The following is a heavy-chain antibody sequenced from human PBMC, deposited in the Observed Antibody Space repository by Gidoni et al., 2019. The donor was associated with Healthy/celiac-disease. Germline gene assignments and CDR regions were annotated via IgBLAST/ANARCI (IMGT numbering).Heavy chain of an antibody. Sequence: EVQLVESGGGLVQPGGSLRLSCPASGFTFSSYSMNWVRQAPGKGLEWVSYMSSSSSTIYYADSVKGRFTISRDNAKNSLYLQMNSLRDEDTAVYYCERDGYRSGWTIDYWGQGTLVTVSS. J-gene: IGHJ4*02. V-gene: IGHV3-48*02. CDR1: GFTFSSYS. CDR3: ERDGYRSGWTIDY. CDR2: MSSSSSTI. D-gene: IGHD6-19*01.